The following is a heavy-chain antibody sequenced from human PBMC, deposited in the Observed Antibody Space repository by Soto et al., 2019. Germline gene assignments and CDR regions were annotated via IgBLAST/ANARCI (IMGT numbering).Heavy chain of an antibody. J-gene: IGHJ4*02. V-gene: IGHV3-30*18. CDR1: GFTFSHYG. CDR3: AKRGYSGYDLDY. Sequence: QMQLVESGGGVVQPGRSLRLSCVASGFTFSHYGMHWVRQSPGKGLEWVATLSSDGGNKYHADSVKGRFTISRDNSKNTLYVQMNSLRVEDTALYYCAKRGYSGYDLDYWGQGTLVTVSS. CDR2: LSSDGGNK. D-gene: IGHD5-12*01.